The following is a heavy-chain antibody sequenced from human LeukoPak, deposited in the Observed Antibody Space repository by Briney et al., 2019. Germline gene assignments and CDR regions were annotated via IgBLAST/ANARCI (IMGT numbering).Heavy chain of an antibody. D-gene: IGHD6-13*01. V-gene: IGHV3-9*01. Sequence: GGSLRLSCAASGFTFDDYAMHWVRQAPGKGLEWVSGISWNSGSIGYADSVKGRFTISRDNAKNSLYLQMNSLRAEDTALYYCAKDFGYRIAAADDAFDIWGQGTMVTVSS. CDR2: ISWNSGSI. J-gene: IGHJ3*02. CDR1: GFTFDDYA. CDR3: AKDFGYRIAAADDAFDI.